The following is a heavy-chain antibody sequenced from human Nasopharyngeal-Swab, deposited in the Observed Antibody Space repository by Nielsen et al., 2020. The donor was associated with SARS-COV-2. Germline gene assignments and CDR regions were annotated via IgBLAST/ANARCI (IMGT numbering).Heavy chain of an antibody. Sequence: GSLRLSCTVSAASFTTYYWGWIRQSPGKGLEWIAYITDTGRTKYNPSLETRVTISQDTSRTRFSLRLTSVTAAETAMYYCAGIPYGGGHSSYGWFDLWGQGILVTVSS. V-gene: IGHV4-59*01. CDR2: ITDTGRT. J-gene: IGHJ5*02. D-gene: IGHD2-21*02. CDR3: AGIPYGGGHSSYGWFDL. CDR1: AASFTTYY.